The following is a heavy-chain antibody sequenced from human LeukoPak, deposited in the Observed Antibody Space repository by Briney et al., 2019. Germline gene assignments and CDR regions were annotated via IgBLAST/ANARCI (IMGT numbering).Heavy chain of an antibody. CDR1: GFIFSSYP. CDR2: INSDGSST. J-gene: IGHJ4*02. D-gene: IGHD2-2*01. CDR3: AREGLSY. V-gene: IGHV3-74*01. Sequence: GGSLRLSCSASGFIFSSYPMHWVRQAPGKGLEYISGINSDGSSTSYADSVKGRFTISRDNAKNTLYLQMNSLRAEDTAVYYCAREGLSYWGQGTLVTVSS.